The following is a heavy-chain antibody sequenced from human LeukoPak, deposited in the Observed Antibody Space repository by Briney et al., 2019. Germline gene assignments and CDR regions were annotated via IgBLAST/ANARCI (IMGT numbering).Heavy chain of an antibody. Sequence: GGSLRLSCAASGFTFSNYWMTWVRQPPGKGLEWVANIKQDGGQTYYADSMKGRLTISRDNAKNSLYLQMNSLRAEDTAVYYCARDGWVVATITRYYYYGMDVWGQGTTVTVSS. J-gene: IGHJ6*02. CDR1: GFTFSNYW. CDR3: ARDGWVVATITRYYYYGMDV. D-gene: IGHD5-12*01. V-gene: IGHV3-7*01. CDR2: IKQDGGQT.